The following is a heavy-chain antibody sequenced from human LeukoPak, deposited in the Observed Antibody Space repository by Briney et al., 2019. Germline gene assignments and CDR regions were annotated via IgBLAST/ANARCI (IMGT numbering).Heavy chain of an antibody. CDR1: GFTFDDYG. D-gene: IGHD2-2*01. V-gene: IGHV3-7*01. CDR3: AGGPKQQLLWGRASNGFDP. J-gene: IGHJ5*02. Sequence: PGGSLRLSCAASGFTFDDYGMSWVRQAPGRGLEWVANIKQDGSERYYVDSVKGRFTISRDNAKNSLYLQMNSLRAEDTAVYYCAGGPKQQLLWGRASNGFDPWGQGTLVTVSS. CDR2: IKQDGSER.